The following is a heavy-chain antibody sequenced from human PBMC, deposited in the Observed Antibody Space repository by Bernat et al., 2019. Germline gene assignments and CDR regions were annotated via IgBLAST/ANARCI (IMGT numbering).Heavy chain of an antibody. CDR3: ARDGTAWCPDF. J-gene: IGHJ4*02. Sequence: QVQLVASGGGVVRPGTSLRLSCVGSGFTFRSFGIHWVRQAPGKGLEWVTLASNDGTNKPYADSGRGRFTTSRDNSKNTVYLHMNSQSVDDTAIYYCARDGTAWCPDFWGLGTLVTVAP. D-gene: IGHD2-21*02. CDR2: ASNDGTNK. V-gene: IGHV3-30*19. CDR1: GFTFRSFG.